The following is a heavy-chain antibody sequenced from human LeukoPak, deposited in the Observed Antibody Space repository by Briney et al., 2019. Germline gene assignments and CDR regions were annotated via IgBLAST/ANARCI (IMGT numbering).Heavy chain of an antibody. CDR3: AREDGTVGAASAFDI. J-gene: IGHJ3*02. CDR2: INSRSNYR. CDR1: GFTFTTYT. V-gene: IGHV3-21*01. D-gene: IGHD1-26*01. Sequence: PGGSLRLSCAASGFTFTTYTMNWVRQAPGKGLEWVSSINSRSNYRYYADSVKGRFTISRDNAKNSLYLQMNSLRAEDTAVYYCAREDGTVGAASAFDIWGQGTMVTVSA.